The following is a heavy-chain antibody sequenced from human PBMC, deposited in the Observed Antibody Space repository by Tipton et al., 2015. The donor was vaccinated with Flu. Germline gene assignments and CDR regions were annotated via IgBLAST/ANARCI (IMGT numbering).Heavy chain of an antibody. V-gene: IGHV4-61*02. CDR2: IYTSGST. Sequence: LRLSCTVSGDSISSGSYYWSWIRQPAGKGLEWIGRIYTSGSTNYNPSLKSRVTISVDTSKNQFSLKLSSVTAADTAVYYCASRLNGDVDYWGQGTLVTVSS. D-gene: IGHD4-17*01. CDR1: GDSISSGSYY. J-gene: IGHJ4*02. CDR3: ASRLNGDVDY.